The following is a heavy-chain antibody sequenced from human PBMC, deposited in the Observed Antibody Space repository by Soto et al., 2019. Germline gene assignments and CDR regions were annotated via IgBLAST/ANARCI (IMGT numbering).Heavy chain of an antibody. CDR1: GYTFTSYD. CDR3: ARGHYDSGGYYVGHFDY. CDR2: ISPYNDKT. D-gene: IGHD3-22*01. V-gene: IGHV1-18*04. J-gene: IGHJ4*02. Sequence: ASVKVSCKASGYTFTSYDISWVRQAPGQGLEWMGWISPYNDKTKYAQMFQGRVTMTTDTSTSTAYMELRSLRSDDTAVYYCARGHYDSGGYYVGHFDYWGRGTLVTVPQ.